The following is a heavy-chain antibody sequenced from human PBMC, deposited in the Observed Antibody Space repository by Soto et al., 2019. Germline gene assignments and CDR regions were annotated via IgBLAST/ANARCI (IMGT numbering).Heavy chain of an antibody. CDR3: ARGGVATTASGFDY. J-gene: IGHJ4*02. CDR2: IIPIFGTA. D-gene: IGHD5-12*01. CDR1: GGTFSSYA. Sequence: SVKVSCKASGGTFSSYAISWVRQAPGQGLEWMGGIIPIFGTANYAQKFQDRVTITADKSTSTAYMELSSLRSEDTAVYYCARGGVATTASGFDYWGQGTLVTVSS. V-gene: IGHV1-69*06.